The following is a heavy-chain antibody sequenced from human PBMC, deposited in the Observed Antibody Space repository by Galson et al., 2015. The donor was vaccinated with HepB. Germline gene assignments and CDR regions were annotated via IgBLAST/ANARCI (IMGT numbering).Heavy chain of an antibody. J-gene: IGHJ4*02. V-gene: IGHV3-73*01. D-gene: IGHD4-17*01. CDR2: IRSKANSYAT. CDR1: GFTFSGSA. CDR3: TRPRSYGDYA. Sequence: SLRLSCAASGFTFSGSAMHWVRQASGKGLEWVGRIRSKANSYATAYAASVKGRFTISRDDSKNTAYLQMNSLKTEDTAVYYCTRPRSYGDYAWGQGTLVTVSS.